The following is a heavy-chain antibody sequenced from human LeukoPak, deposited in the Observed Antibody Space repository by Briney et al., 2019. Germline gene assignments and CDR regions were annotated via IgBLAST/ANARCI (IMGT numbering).Heavy chain of an antibody. V-gene: IGHV3-23*01. CDR3: AKGSKEVLFTRDHCMDV. D-gene: IGHD3-3*01. CDR2: IRGSGGST. J-gene: IGHJ6*03. Sequence: GGSLRLSCAASGFTFSSYGMSWVRQAPGKGLEWVSAIRGSGGSTYYADSVKGRFTISRDNSKNTLYLQMNSLRAEDTAVYYCAKGSKEVLFTRDHCMDVWGKGTTVTISS. CDR1: GFTFSSYG.